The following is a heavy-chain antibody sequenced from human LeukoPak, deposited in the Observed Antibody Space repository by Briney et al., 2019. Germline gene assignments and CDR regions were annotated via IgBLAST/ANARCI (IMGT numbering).Heavy chain of an antibody. D-gene: IGHD6-19*01. CDR1: GFTVSNHW. Sequence: GGSLRLSWAAAGFTVSNHWMSWVRHAPGKGLEWVANIKQDGSENYYVDSVKGRFTISRDNAKNPLYLQMNSLRAEDTAVYYCARGSGWYFPWGQGTLVTVSS. V-gene: IGHV3-7*01. J-gene: IGHJ5*02. CDR3: ARGSGWYFP. CDR2: IKQDGSEN.